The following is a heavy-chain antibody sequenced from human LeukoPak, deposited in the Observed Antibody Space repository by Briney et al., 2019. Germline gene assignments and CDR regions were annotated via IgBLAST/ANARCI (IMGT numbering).Heavy chain of an antibody. J-gene: IGHJ4*02. CDR2: IYYSGST. CDR1: GYSISSGYY. Sequence: PSETLSLTCTVSGYSISSGYYSGWIRQPPGKGLEWIGSIYYSGSTYYSPSLKSRVTISVDTSKNQFSLKLSSVTAADTAVYYCARPNIRYCSGGACSNDGSDYWGQGTLVTVSS. D-gene: IGHD2-15*01. V-gene: IGHV4-38-2*02. CDR3: ARPNIRYCSGGACSNDGSDY.